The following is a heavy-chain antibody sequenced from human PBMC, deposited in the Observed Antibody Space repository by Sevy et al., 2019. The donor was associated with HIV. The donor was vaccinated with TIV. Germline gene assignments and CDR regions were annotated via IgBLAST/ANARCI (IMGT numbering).Heavy chain of an antibody. CDR2: ISGSGGRT. D-gene: IGHD3-22*01. CDR1: GFTFSSYA. Sequence: GGSLRLSCAASGFTFSSYAMSWVRQAPGKGLEWVSAISGSGGRTYYADSVKGRFTISRDNSKNTLYLQMNSLRAEDTAVYYCVRSEDYYDSSGLYYFDYWGQGTLVTVSS. CDR3: VRSEDYYDSSGLYYFDY. J-gene: IGHJ4*02. V-gene: IGHV3-23*01.